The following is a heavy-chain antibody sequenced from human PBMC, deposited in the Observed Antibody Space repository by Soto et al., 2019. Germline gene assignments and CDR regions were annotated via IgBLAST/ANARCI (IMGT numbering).Heavy chain of an antibody. V-gene: IGHV1-69*01. Sequence: QVPLVQSGAEVKKPGSSVKVSCKASGGTFSSYAISWVRQAPGQGLEWMGGIIPIFGTANYAQKFQGRVTITADESTSTAYMELSSLRSEDTAVYYCAGGTWGDSSGYYYGAFDIWGQGTMVTVSS. CDR1: GGTFSSYA. J-gene: IGHJ3*02. D-gene: IGHD3-22*01. CDR3: AGGTWGDSSGYYYGAFDI. CDR2: IIPIFGTA.